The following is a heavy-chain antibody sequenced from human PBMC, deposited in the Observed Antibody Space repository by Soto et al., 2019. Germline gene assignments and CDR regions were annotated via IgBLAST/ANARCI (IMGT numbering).Heavy chain of an antibody. CDR2: ISGSGGRT. Sequence: TGGSLRLSCAASGFTFSSYAMSWVRQAPGKGLDWVPAISGSGGRTYYADSVQGRFTISRDNSKNTLYLQMNSCRAEDTAVHDCAKHPPRVRGSNLRYCFDNWGQRSLGTVSS. CDR3: AKHPPRVRGSNLRYCFDN. D-gene: IGHD3-10*01. V-gene: IGHV3-23*01. CDR1: GFTFSSYA. J-gene: IGHJ4*01.